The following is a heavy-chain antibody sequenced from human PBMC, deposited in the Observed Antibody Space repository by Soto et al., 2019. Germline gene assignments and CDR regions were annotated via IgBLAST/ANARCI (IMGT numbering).Heavy chain of an antibody. CDR1: GGSISSGGYS. D-gene: IGHD4-17*01. Sequence: QLQLQESGSGLVKPSQTLSLTCAVSGGSISSGGYSWSCIRQPPGKGLEWIGYIYHSGSTYYNPSLKSRVTISVDRSKNQFSLKLSSVTAADTAVYYCASADGDYAEYYFDYWCQGTLVTVSS. J-gene: IGHJ4*02. V-gene: IGHV4-30-2*01. CDR3: ASADGDYAEYYFDY. CDR2: IYHSGST.